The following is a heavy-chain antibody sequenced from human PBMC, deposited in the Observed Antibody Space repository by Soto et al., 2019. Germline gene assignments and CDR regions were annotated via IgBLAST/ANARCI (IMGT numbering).Heavy chain of an antibody. J-gene: IGHJ5*02. V-gene: IGHV4-34*01. CDR3: ARGGGCSSTSCYAGSGWFDP. CDR1: GGSFSGYY. Sequence: QVQLQQWGAGLLKPSETLSLTCAVYGGSFSGYYWSWIRQPPGKGLEWIGEINHSGSTNYNPSLKSRVTISVDTSKHQFSLKLSSVTAADTAVYYCARGGGCSSTSCYAGSGWFDPWGQGTLVTVSS. D-gene: IGHD2-2*01. CDR2: INHSGST.